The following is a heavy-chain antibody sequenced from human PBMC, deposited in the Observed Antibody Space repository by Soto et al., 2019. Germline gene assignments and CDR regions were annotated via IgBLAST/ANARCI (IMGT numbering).Heavy chain of an antibody. Sequence: GASVKVSFKASGGTFSSYAISWVRQAPGQGLEWMGGIIPIFGTANYAQKFQGRVTITADESTSTAYMELSSLRSEDTAVYYCARDPHYYDSSMGMDVWGQGTTVTVSS. CDR3: ARDPHYYDSSMGMDV. J-gene: IGHJ6*02. CDR1: GGTFSSYA. D-gene: IGHD3-22*01. CDR2: IIPIFGTA. V-gene: IGHV1-69*13.